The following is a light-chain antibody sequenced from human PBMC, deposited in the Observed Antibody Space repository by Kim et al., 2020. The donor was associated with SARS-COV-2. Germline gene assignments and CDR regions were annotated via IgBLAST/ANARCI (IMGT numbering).Light chain of an antibody. CDR2: GKN. J-gene: IGLJ2*01. CDR1: SLRTYY. CDR3: NSRDSNDDVL. Sequence: VALGQTVRITCQGDSLRTYYATWYQQRPGQAPRVVIYGKNNRPSGIPDRFSGSSSGNTASLTITGTQAGDEADYYCNSRDSNDDVLFGGGTQLTVL. V-gene: IGLV3-19*01.